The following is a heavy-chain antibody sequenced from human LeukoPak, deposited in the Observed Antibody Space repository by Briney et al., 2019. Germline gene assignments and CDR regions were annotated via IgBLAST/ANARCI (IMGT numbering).Heavy chain of an antibody. D-gene: IGHD2-15*01. V-gene: IGHV3-7*03. CDR1: GFTFSRYW. CDR2: IKGDGSEK. J-gene: IGHJ4*02. Sequence: PGGSLRLSCAASGFTFSRYWMNWVRQAPGKGLQWVANIKGDGSEKNYVDSVRGRFTISRDNAKNLLYLQMNSLRAEDTAVYYCAKGASYDIVVVVAADYWGQGTLVTVSS. CDR3: AKGASYDIVVVVAADY.